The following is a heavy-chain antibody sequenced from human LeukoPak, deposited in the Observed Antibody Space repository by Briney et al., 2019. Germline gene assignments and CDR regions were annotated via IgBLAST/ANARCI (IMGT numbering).Heavy chain of an antibody. CDR3: IVFGDSNH. D-gene: IGHD4-17*01. Sequence: GGSLRLSCAASGLTGSHNYVSWVRQAPGKGLEWVSAIHTSGGTCYADSVKGRFTISRDTSKNTLYLQINSLRVEDTAVYYCIVFGDSNHWGQGTLVTVSS. CDR2: IHTSGGT. J-gene: IGHJ5*02. V-gene: IGHV3-53*01. CDR1: GLTGSHNY.